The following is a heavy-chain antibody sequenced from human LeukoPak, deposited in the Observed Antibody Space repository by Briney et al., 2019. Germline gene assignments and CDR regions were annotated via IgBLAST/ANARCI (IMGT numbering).Heavy chain of an antibody. Sequence: SGGSLRLSCAASGFTFSSSAMSWVRQAPGKGLEWVSGISDSGGSTFYADSVKGRITISRDNSKNTLYLQLKSLRAEDTAVYYCYRFGDDYRTYWGQGTLVTVSS. CDR2: ISDSGGST. CDR1: GFTFSSSA. D-gene: IGHD5-24*01. V-gene: IGHV3-23*01. J-gene: IGHJ4*02. CDR3: YRFGDDYRTY.